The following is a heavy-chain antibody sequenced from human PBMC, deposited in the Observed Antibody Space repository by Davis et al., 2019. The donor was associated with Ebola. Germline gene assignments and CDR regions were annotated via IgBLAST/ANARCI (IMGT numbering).Heavy chain of an antibody. CDR2: ISAYNGNT. J-gene: IGHJ4*02. V-gene: IGHV1-18*01. CDR3: ARDALLGFYFDY. CDR1: GYTFTSYG. Sequence: ASVKVSCKASGYTFTSYGISWVRQAPGKGLAWMGWISAYNGNTNYAQKLQGRVTMTTDTSTSTAYMELRSLRSDDPAVYYCARDALLGFYFDYWGQGTLVTVSS.